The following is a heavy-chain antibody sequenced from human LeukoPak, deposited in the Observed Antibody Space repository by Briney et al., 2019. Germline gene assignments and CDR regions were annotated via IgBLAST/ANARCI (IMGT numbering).Heavy chain of an antibody. CDR3: ARRPHYDILTGYYLPFDY. D-gene: IGHD3-9*01. CDR2: IYYSGRT. CDR1: GGSISSSNYY. Sequence: SETLSLTCTVSGGSISSSNYYWGWIRQPPGKGLEWIGSIYYSGRTYYKPSLKSRVTISRDTSKNQFSLKLSSVTAADTAVYYCARRPHYDILTGYYLPFDYWGQGTLVTVSS. V-gene: IGHV4-39*01. J-gene: IGHJ4*02.